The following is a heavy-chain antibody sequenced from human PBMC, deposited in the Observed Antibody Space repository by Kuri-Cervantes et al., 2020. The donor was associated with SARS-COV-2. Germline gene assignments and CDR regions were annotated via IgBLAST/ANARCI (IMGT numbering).Heavy chain of an antibody. D-gene: IGHD4-11*01. V-gene: IGHV3-48*01. CDR1: GFTFSSYW. CDR3: ARDFPPTYSLLPLYYYYMDV. CDR2: ISSSSSTI. Sequence: GGSLRLCCAASGFTFSSYWMHWVRQAPGKGLEWVSYISSSSSTIYYADSVKGRFPISRDNAKNSLYLQMNSLRAEDTAVYYCARDFPPTYSLLPLYYYYMDVWGKGTTVTVSS. J-gene: IGHJ6*03.